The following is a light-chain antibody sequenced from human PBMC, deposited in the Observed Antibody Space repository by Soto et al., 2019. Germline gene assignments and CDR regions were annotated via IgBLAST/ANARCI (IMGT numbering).Light chain of an antibody. CDR2: QAP. CDR1: QSINNW. CDR3: QQYNNYPWV. Sequence: IQMTQSPSTLSASVGDRVTITCRASQSINNWFAWYQQKPGKAPKLLIYQAPTLGSGVPGRFSGSGSGTEFTLTITGLPADYFATYHCQQYNNYPWVFGQGTKVDIK. V-gene: IGKV1-5*03. J-gene: IGKJ1*01.